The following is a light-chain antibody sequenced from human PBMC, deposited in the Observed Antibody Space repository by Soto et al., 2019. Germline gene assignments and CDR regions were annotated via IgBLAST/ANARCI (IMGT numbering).Light chain of an antibody. Sequence: DIQLTQSPSFLSASVGDRVTITCRASQGINNYLAWYQQKPGKASNLLIYAAYTLQNGVPSSFSGSGSGTEFTLTITNLQPEDFATYHCQQLKSYPITFGPGTKVD. V-gene: IGKV1-9*01. J-gene: IGKJ3*01. CDR2: AAY. CDR3: QQLKSYPIT. CDR1: QGINNY.